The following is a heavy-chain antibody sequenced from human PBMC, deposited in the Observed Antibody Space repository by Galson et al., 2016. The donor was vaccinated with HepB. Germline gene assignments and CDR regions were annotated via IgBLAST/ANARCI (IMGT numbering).Heavy chain of an antibody. CDR1: GFNFSEFY. V-gene: IGHV3-11*01. CDR2: ISFSTTPV. Sequence: SLRLSCAASGFNFSEFYISWLRQAPGQGLEWISYISFSTTPVYYAESVKGRFTISRDNANNVVYLDMSSLTADDTAVYYCARVLSGWGRGIPHNWFDTWGQGTMVTVSS. J-gene: IGHJ5*02. CDR3: ARVLSGWGRGIPHNWFDT. D-gene: IGHD3-10*01.